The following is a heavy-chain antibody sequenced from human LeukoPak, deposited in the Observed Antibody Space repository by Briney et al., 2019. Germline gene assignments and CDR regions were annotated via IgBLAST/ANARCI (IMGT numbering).Heavy chain of an antibody. CDR3: ARESIAARPGWFDP. Sequence: PSETLSLTCTVSGGSISSYYWSWIRQPAGKGLEWIGRIYTSGSTNYNPSLKSRVTMSVDTSKNQSSLKLSSVTAADTAVYYCARESIAARPGWFDPWGQGTLVTVSS. J-gene: IGHJ5*02. V-gene: IGHV4-4*07. D-gene: IGHD6-6*01. CDR1: GGSISSYY. CDR2: IYTSGST.